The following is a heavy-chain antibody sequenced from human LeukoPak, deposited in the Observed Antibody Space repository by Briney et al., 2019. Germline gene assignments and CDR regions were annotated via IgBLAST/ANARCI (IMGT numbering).Heavy chain of an antibody. CDR2: IYYSGST. J-gene: IGHJ4*02. V-gene: IGHV4-39*01. CDR3: ARRVNYHGKVDY. CDR1: GGSISSSSYY. D-gene: IGHD3-10*01. Sequence: SETLSLTCTVSGGSISSSSYYWGWIRQPPGKGLEWIGSIYYSGSTYYNPSLKSRVTISVDTSKNQLSLKLSSVTAADTAVYYCARRVNYHGKVDYWGQGTLVTVSS.